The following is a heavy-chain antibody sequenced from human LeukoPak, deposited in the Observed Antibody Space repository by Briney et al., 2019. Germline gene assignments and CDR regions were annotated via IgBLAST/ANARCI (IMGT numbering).Heavy chain of an antibody. CDR3: ARLMGYDSSGYYYVLGWFDP. J-gene: IGHJ5*02. CDR2: INPNSGGT. CDR1: GYTFTGYY. D-gene: IGHD3-22*01. V-gene: IGHV1-2*02. Sequence: GASVKVSCKASGYTFTGYYMHWVRQAPGQGLEWMRWINPNSGGTNYAQKFQGRVTMTRDTSISTAYMELSRLRSDDTAVYYCARLMGYDSSGYYYVLGWFDPWGQGTLVTVSS.